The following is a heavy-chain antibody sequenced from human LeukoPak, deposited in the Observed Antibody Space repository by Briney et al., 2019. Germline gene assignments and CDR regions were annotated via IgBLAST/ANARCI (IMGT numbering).Heavy chain of an antibody. V-gene: IGHV4-59*01. D-gene: IGHD5-18*01. CDR3: ARGHSYGYRVAFDI. CDR2: IYYSGST. Sequence: KPSETLSLTCTVSGGSISSYYWSWIRQPPGKGLEWIGYIYYSGSTNYNPSLKSRVTISVDTSKNQFSLKLSSVTAADTAVYYCARGHSYGYRVAFDIWGQGTMVTVSS. J-gene: IGHJ3*02. CDR1: GGSISSYY.